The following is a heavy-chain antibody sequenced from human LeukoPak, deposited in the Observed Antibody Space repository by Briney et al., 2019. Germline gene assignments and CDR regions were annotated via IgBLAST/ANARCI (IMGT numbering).Heavy chain of an antibody. V-gene: IGHV1-3*01. CDR3: ARDQVAGNWFDP. D-gene: IGHD2-15*01. J-gene: IGHJ5*02. Sequence: GASVKVSCKASGYTFTSYAMHWVRQAPGQRLEWMGWINAGNGNTKYSQKFQGRVTITRDTSASTAYMELSSLRSEDTAVYYCARDQVAGNWFDPWGQGTLVTVSS. CDR1: GYTFTSYA. CDR2: INAGNGNT.